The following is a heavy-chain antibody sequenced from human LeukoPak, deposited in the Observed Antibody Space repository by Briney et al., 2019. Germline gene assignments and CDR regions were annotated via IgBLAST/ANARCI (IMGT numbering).Heavy chain of an antibody. Sequence: GGSLRLSCAASGFTFSSYAMSWVRQAPGEGLEWVSSISSGGVSTYYADSVKGRFTISRDNSKNMLCLQMNSLRAEDTALYYCARGLRIVDSWGQGTLVTASS. CDR3: ARGLRIVDS. V-gene: IGHV3-23*01. CDR2: ISSGGVST. J-gene: IGHJ4*02. CDR1: GFTFSSYA. D-gene: IGHD3-16*02.